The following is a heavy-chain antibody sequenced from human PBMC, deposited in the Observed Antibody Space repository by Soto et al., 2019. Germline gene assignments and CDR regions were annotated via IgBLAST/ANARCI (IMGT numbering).Heavy chain of an antibody. D-gene: IGHD3-16*02. Sequence: QVQLVQSGAEVKKPGASVKVSCKASGYTFTSYAMHWVRQAPGQRLEWMGWINAGNGNTKDSQKFQGRVTITRDQSASTAYIELSSLRSQDTAVYYCARGQPVSMITFGGVIPYGMDVWGQGTTVTVSS. J-gene: IGHJ6*02. CDR2: INAGNGNT. CDR1: GYTFTSYA. CDR3: ARGQPVSMITFGGVIPYGMDV. V-gene: IGHV1-3*01.